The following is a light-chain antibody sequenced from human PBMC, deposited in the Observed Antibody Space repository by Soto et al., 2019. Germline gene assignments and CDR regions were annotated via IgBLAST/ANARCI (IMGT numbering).Light chain of an antibody. CDR2: EVS. V-gene: IGLV2-14*01. Sequence: QSVLTQPASVSGSPGQSITISCTGTNNDVGTYNYVSWYQHHPGKAPKLMIYEVSNRPSGVSNRFSGSKSGNRASLTISGLQAEDEADYYCTSYTSSNTLVFGGGTKVTVL. CDR1: NNDVGTYNY. CDR3: TSYTSSNTLV. J-gene: IGLJ3*02.